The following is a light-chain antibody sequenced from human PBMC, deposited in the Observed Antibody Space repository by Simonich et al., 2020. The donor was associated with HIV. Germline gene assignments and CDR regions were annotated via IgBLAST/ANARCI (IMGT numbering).Light chain of an antibody. V-gene: IGLV2-8*01. Sequence: QSALTQPPSASGSPGQSVTIYCPRTNSDVGGYNYVSWFQQHPGKAPTLMIYEVTKRPSGFPDRFAGSKSGNTASLTVSGLQAEDEADYYCSSYAGSNNLVFGGGTKLTVL. CDR3: SSYAGSNNLV. CDR2: EVT. CDR1: NSDVGGYNY. J-gene: IGLJ2*01.